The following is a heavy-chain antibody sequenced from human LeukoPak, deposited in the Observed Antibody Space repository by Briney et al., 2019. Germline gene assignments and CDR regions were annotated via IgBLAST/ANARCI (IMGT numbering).Heavy chain of an antibody. J-gene: IGHJ4*02. D-gene: IGHD1-26*01. V-gene: IGHV3-15*01. CDR3: ATAPVGATWLEDYFDY. CDR1: GFTFSNAW. CDR2: IKSKTDGGTT. Sequence: GGSLRLSCAASGFTFSNAWMSWVRQAPGKGLEWVGRIKSKTDGGTTDYAAPVKGRFTISRDDSKNTLYLQMNSLKTEDTAVYYCATAPVGATWLEDYFDYWGQGTLVTVSS.